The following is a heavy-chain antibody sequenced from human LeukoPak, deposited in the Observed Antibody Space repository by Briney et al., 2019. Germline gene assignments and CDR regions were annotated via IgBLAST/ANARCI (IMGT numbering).Heavy chain of an antibody. V-gene: IGHV1-18*01. Sequence: ASVKVSCKASGGTFSSYAISWVRQAPGQGLEWMGWISAYNGNTNYAQKLQGRVTMTTDTSTSTAYMELRSLRSDDTAVYYCARDRGYPGDYWGQGTLVTVSS. CDR2: ISAYNGNT. CDR1: GGTFSSYA. J-gene: IGHJ4*02. CDR3: ARDRGYPGDY. D-gene: IGHD3-10*01.